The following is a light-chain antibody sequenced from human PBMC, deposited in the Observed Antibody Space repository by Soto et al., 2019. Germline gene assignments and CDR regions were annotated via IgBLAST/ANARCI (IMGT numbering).Light chain of an antibody. V-gene: IGKV3-15*01. J-gene: IGKJ1*01. CDR3: QQYNNWPPWT. CDR2: GAS. CDR1: QSVSSD. Sequence: EIMMTHSPATLSVSPKERGTLXVLASQSVSSDLAWYQQKPGQAPRLLIYGASTRATGIPARFSGSGSGTEFTLTISSLQSEDFAVYYCQQYNNWPPWTFGQGTKVDI.